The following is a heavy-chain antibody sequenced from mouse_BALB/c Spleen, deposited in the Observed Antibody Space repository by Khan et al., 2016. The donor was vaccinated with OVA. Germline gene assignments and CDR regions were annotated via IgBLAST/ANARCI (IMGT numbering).Heavy chain of an antibody. CDR1: GYSITSDYA. Sequence: EVELVESGPGLVKPSQSLSLTCTVTGYSITSDYAWNWIRQFPGNKLEWMGYISYSGNTKYNPSLKSRISITRDTSKNQLFLQLNFVTIEDTATYYCARIQGGDFDYWGQGTTLTVSS. D-gene: IGHD3-2*02. V-gene: IGHV3-2*02. CDR3: ARIQGGDFDY. CDR2: ISYSGNT. J-gene: IGHJ2*01.